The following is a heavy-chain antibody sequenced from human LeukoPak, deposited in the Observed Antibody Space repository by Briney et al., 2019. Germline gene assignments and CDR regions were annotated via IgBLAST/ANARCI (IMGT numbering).Heavy chain of an antibody. CDR2: ISGSGDKT. Sequence: HTGGSLRLSCAASGFAFSTYALTWVRQTPGKGPEWVSGISGSGDKTYYADSVKGRFTISRDNSKNTMFLQMNNLRVEDTATYYCAKPSGDYDYFDYWGQGALVTVSS. D-gene: IGHD3-22*01. CDR3: AKPSGDYDYFDY. J-gene: IGHJ4*02. CDR1: GFAFSTYA. V-gene: IGHV3-23*01.